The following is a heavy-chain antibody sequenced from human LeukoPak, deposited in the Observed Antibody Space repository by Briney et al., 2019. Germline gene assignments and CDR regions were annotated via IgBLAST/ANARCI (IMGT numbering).Heavy chain of an antibody. CDR2: IYYSGST. CDR1: GGSISSYY. J-gene: IGHJ4*02. Sequence: PSETLSLTCTVSGGSISSYYWSWIRQPPGKGLEWIGYIYYSGSTNYNPSLKSRVTISVDTSKNQFSLKLSSVTAADTAVYYCARHLYDSSGYYESAFDYWGQGTLVTVSS. D-gene: IGHD3-22*01. CDR3: ARHLYDSSGYYESAFDY. V-gene: IGHV4-59*08.